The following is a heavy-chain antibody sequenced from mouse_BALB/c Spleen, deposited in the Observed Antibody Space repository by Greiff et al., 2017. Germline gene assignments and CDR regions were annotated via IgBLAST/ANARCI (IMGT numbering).Heavy chain of an antibody. CDR2: ISSGSSTI. V-gene: IGHV5-17*02. CDR1: GFTFSSFG. Sequence: EVKVVESGGGLVQPGGSRKLSCAASGFTFSSFGMHWVRQAPEKGLEWVAYISSGSSTIYYADTVKGRFTISRDNPKNTLFLQMTSLRSEDTAMYYCARDGYYHYYAMDHWGQGTSVTVSS. CDR3: ARDGYYHYYAMDH. D-gene: IGHD2-3*01. J-gene: IGHJ4*01.